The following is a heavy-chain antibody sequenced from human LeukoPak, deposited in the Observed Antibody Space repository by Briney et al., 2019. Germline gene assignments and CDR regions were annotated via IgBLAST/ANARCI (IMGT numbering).Heavy chain of an antibody. J-gene: IGHJ3*02. V-gene: IGHV4-59*01. CDR3: ARGIVVVVAGARAFDI. CDR1: GGSISSYY. Sequence: SETLSLTCTVSGGSISSYYWSWIRQPPGKGLEWIGYNYYSGSTNYNPSLKSRVTISVDTSKNQFSLKLSSVTAADTAVYYCARGIVVVVAGARAFDIWGQGTMVTVSS. CDR2: NYYSGST. D-gene: IGHD2-15*01.